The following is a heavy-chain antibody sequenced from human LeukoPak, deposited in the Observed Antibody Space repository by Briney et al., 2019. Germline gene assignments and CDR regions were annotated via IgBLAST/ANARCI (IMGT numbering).Heavy chain of an antibody. V-gene: IGHV3-33*06. Sequence: PGGSLRLSCAASGFTFSSYGMHWVRQAPGKGLEWVAVIWYDGSNKYYADSVKGRFTISRDNSKNTLYLQMNSLRAEDTAVYYCAKALLGSGSYFDYWGQGTLVTVSS. CDR1: GFTFSSYG. CDR3: AKALLGSGSYFDY. CDR2: IWYDGSNK. J-gene: IGHJ4*02. D-gene: IGHD5-12*01.